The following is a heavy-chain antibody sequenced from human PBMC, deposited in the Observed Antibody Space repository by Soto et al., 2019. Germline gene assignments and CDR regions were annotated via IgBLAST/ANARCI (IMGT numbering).Heavy chain of an antibody. CDR3: ARFGGSKGAAIDF. CDR1: GGSTSNYY. D-gene: IGHD3-16*01. CDR2: IHSSGTI. V-gene: IGHV4-4*09. Sequence: SETLSLNCIFSGGSTSNYYLTWIRQPPGKGLEWIAYIHSSGTINYDPSLMSRVTLSVDKSKNQFSLKMNSVTAADTAVYFCARFGGSKGAAIDFWGQGTLVTVSS. J-gene: IGHJ4*02.